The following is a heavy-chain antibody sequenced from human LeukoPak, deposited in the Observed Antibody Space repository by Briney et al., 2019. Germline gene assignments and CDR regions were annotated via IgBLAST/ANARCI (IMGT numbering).Heavy chain of an antibody. CDR1: GFTFSSHW. J-gene: IGHJ4*02. CDR2: INSDGSST. CDR3: AREMVVNPY. D-gene: IGHD2-15*01. V-gene: IGHV3-74*01. Sequence: GGXLXXSCAASGFTFSSHWMHWVRQAPGKGRVWVSRINSDGSSTIYADSVKGRFTISRDNAKNTLYLQMNSLRAEDTAIYYCAREMVVNPYWGQGTLVTVSS.